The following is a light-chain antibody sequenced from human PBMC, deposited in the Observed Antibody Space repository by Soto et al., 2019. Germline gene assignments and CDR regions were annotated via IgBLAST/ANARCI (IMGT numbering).Light chain of an antibody. CDR3: SSYTSSSTV. J-gene: IGLJ1*01. CDR1: SSDGDDYKD. Sequence: QSALTQPASVSGSPGQSITISCTGISSDGDDYKDVSWYQQHPGKAPKLMIYEVTYRPSGVSNRFSGSKSGNTASLTISGLQPEDEADYYCSSYTSSSTVFGTGTKVTVL. V-gene: IGLV2-14*01. CDR2: EVT.